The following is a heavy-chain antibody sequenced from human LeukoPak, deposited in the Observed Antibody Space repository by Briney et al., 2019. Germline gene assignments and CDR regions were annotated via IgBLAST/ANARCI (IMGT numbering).Heavy chain of an antibody. D-gene: IGHD5-24*01. CDR1: GFTFSSYA. Sequence: PGGSLRLSCAASGFTFSSYAMSWVRQAPGKGLEWVSAISGSGGSTYYADSVKGRFTIYRDNSKNTLYLQMNSLRAEDTAVYYCAKGTERWLQFLVDYWGQGTLVTVSS. V-gene: IGHV3-23*01. J-gene: IGHJ4*02. CDR2: ISGSGGST. CDR3: AKGTERWLQFLVDY.